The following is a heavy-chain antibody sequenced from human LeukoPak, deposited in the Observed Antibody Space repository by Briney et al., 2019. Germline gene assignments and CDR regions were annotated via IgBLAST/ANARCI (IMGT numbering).Heavy chain of an antibody. CDR3: ARGDVGRNYYYMDV. Sequence: GSSVKVSCKASGGTFSSYAISWVRQASGQGLEWMGGIIPIFGTANYAQKFQGRVTITADESTSTAYMELSSLRSEDTAVYYCARGDVGRNYYYMDVWGKGTTVTVSS. CDR1: GGTFSSYA. D-gene: IGHD1-26*01. CDR2: IIPIFGTA. J-gene: IGHJ6*03. V-gene: IGHV1-69*01.